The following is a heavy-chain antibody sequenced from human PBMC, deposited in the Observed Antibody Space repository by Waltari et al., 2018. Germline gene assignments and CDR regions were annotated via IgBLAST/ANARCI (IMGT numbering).Heavy chain of an antibody. V-gene: IGHV3-72*01. D-gene: IGHD1-26*01. CDR1: GFILNDHY. J-gene: IGHJ4*02. CDR2: PRDKANGHTT. CDR3: VRSKAGAGNFDY. Sequence: VQLVESGGGLVQPGGSLRLSCAASGFILNDHYMDWIRQAPGKGLEWVARPRDKANGHTTEYVASVKGRLTVSRDDSKNSVYLQMNSLKTEDTALYYCVRSKAGAGNFDYWGQGTLVTVSS.